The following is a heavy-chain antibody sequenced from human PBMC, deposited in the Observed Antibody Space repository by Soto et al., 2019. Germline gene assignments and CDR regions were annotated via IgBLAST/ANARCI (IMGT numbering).Heavy chain of an antibody. Sequence: SETLSLTCTVSGGSISSGGYYWSWIRQHPGKGLEWIGYIYYSGSTYYNPSLKSRVTISVDTSKNQFSLKLSSVTAADTAVYYCARDRRYCTNGVCSYYYYYGMDVWGQGTTVTVSS. J-gene: IGHJ6*02. CDR3: ARDRRYCTNGVCSYYYYYGMDV. CDR1: GGSISSGGYY. D-gene: IGHD2-8*01. V-gene: IGHV4-31*03. CDR2: IYYSGST.